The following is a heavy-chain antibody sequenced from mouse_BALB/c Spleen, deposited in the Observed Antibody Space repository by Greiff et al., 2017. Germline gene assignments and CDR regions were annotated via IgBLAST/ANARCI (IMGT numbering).Heavy chain of an antibody. J-gene: IGHJ4*01. CDR3: TRSRYGPGYAMDY. CDR1: GYTFTSYY. CDR2: INPSNGGT. D-gene: IGHD1-1*02. V-gene: IGHV1S81*02. Sequence: VQLQQSGAELVKPGASVKLSCKASGYTFTSYYMYWVKQRPGQGLEWIGEINPSNGGTNFNEKFKSKATLTVDKSSSTAYMQLSSLTSEDSAVYYCTRSRYGPGYAMDYWGQGTSVTGSS.